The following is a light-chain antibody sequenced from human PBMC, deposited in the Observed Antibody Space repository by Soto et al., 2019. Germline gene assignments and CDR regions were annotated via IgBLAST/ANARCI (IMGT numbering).Light chain of an antibody. CDR1: SSDVGGYDY. J-gene: IGLJ2*01. V-gene: IGLV2-14*01. Sequence: QSALTQPASVSGSPGQSITISCTGTSSDVGGYDYVSWYQQHPGKVPKLIIYDVSSRPSGVSNRFSGSKSGNTASLTISGLQAEDEADYYCSSYASSSTLVFGGGTKVTVL. CDR3: SSYASSSTLV. CDR2: DVS.